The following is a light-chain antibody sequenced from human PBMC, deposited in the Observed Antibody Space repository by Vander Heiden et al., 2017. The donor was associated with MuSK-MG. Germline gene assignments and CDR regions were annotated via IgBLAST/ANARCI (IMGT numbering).Light chain of an antibody. CDR3: QQVDSTPYT. V-gene: IGKV1-39*01. CDR1: HSMSIP. CDR2: ASS. J-gene: IGKJ3*01. Sequence: IQITFSPSSLSSSVGDRVTITCRASHSMSIPFYFYQQTPGKAPKLLIDASSSPQSGLPSRFSGSGSAPDFTLSISRLQPEDFATYYCQQVDSTPYTFGHGTKVEIK.